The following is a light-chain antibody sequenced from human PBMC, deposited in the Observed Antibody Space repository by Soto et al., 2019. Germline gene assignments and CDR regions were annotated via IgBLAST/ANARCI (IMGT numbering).Light chain of an antibody. J-gene: IGKJ3*01. CDR3: QQYNNWPHT. Sequence: EIVMTQSPATLSVSPGERATLSCMASQSVSSNLAWYQQKPGQAPRLLIYGASTRATGIPARFSGSGSGTEFTLTISSLQSEDFAVYYCQQYNNWPHTFGPGTKVDIK. CDR2: GAS. V-gene: IGKV3-15*01. CDR1: QSVSSN.